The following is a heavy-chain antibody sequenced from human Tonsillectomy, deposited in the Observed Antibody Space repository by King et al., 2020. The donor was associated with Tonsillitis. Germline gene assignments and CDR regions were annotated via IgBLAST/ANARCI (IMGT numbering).Heavy chain of an antibody. Sequence: VQLVESGGAWVQPGGSLRLYCAASGFAFSSDAMNWVRQAPGKGPEWVSAITDSGSKTYYADSVRGRLTISRDNSKNTLYLQMNSLRAEDTAIYYCARGSWGVGPYYGMDVWGRGTTVTVSS. V-gene: IGHV3-23*04. CDR2: ITDSGSKT. CDR1: GFAFSSDA. J-gene: IGHJ6*02. D-gene: IGHD1-26*01. CDR3: ARGSWGVGPYYGMDV.